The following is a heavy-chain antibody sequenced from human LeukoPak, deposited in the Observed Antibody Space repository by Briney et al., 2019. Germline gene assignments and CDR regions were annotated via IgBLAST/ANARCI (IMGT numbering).Heavy chain of an antibody. CDR3: ARVSYDILTGYYDSFDY. D-gene: IGHD3-9*01. Sequence: SETLSLTCAVYGGSFSGYYWSWIRQPPGKGLEWIGEINHSGSTNYNPSLKSRVTISVDTSKNQFSLKLSSVTAADTAVYYCARVSYDILTGYYDSFDYWGQGTLVTVSS. J-gene: IGHJ4*02. V-gene: IGHV4-34*01. CDR2: INHSGST. CDR1: GGSFSGYY.